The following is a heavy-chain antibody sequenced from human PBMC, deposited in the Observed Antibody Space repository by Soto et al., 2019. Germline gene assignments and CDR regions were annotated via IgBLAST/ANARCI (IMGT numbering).Heavy chain of an antibody. CDR3: ARFRRIVLVPAAMRPHYYYYGMDV. D-gene: IGHD2-2*01. CDR2: IDRKTYNYAT. V-gene: IGHV3-73*01. Sequence: AKLGCRHVVGKGMEWVGRIDRKTYNYATTYGASVKGRFTISRDDSKNMVYLQMNSLKTEDTAVYYCARFRRIVLVPAAMRPHYYYYGMDVWGQGT. J-gene: IGHJ6*02. CDR1: A.